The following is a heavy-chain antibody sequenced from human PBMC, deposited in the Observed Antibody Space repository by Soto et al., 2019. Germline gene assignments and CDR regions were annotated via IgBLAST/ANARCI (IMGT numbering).Heavy chain of an antibody. J-gene: IGHJ6*02. CDR1: GFSLSTSGMC. CDR3: ARTTIFGVVMRPYYGMDV. CDR2: IDWDDDK. D-gene: IGHD3-3*01. Sequence: SGPPLVNPTQTLTLTCAFSGFSLSTSGMCVSWIRQPPGKALEWLALIDWDDDKYYSTSLKTRLTISKDTSKNQVVLTMTNMDPVDTATYYCARTTIFGVVMRPYYGMDVWGQGTTVTVS. V-gene: IGHV2-70*01.